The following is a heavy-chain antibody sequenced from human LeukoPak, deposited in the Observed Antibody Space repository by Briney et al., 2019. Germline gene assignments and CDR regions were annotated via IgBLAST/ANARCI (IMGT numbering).Heavy chain of an antibody. V-gene: IGHV3-66*01. CDR2: IYSGGST. CDR3: ARAPFTYDSSGDSFDI. D-gene: IGHD3-22*01. J-gene: IGHJ3*02. Sequence: GGSLRLSCAASGFTFSSYAMHWVRQAPGKGPEWVSVIYSGGSTYYADSVKGRFTVSRDNSKNTLYLQMNSLRAEDTAVYYCARAPFTYDSSGDSFDIWGQGTMVTVSS. CDR1: GFTFSSYA.